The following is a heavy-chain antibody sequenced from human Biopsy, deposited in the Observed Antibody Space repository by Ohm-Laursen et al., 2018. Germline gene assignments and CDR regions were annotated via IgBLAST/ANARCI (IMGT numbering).Heavy chain of an antibody. CDR3: VKHWGGYNFDS. Sequence: SLRLSCAASGFAFNTYAMNWVRQAPGKGLEWVSHIDVSEDNTYYADSVRGRFTISRDNSKKMVHLQINSLGADDTAVYYCVKHWGGYNFDSWGQGTLVTVSS. D-gene: IGHD7-27*01. J-gene: IGHJ4*01. CDR1: GFAFNTYA. CDR2: IDVSEDNT. V-gene: IGHV3-23*01.